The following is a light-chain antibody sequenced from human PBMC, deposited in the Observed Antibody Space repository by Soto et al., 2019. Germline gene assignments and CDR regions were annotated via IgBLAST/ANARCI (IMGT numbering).Light chain of an antibody. CDR1: QDIRNY. CDR2: ATS. V-gene: IGKV1-33*01. Sequence: DLQMTQSPPSLSASVGDRVTITCQASQDIRNYLNWYQQKPGKAPKLLIYATSNLETGVTSRFSGSGSGTDFTFTISSLQPEDIATYYCQQYDNVLITFGQGTRLEMK. J-gene: IGKJ5*01. CDR3: QQYDNVLIT.